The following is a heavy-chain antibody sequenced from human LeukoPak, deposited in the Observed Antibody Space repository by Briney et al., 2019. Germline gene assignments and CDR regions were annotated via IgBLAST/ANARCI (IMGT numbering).Heavy chain of an antibody. CDR1: GGSTSSHSFY. J-gene: IGHJ4*02. Sequence: SETLSLTCTVSGGSTSSHSFYWGWIRQPPGKGLEWIGSIYYGGSTYYNPSLKSRVTISVDTSKNQFSLKLNSVAAADMAVYYCTTPLHSSSWYGDYWGQGILVTVSS. V-gene: IGHV4-39*01. CDR2: IYYGGST. D-gene: IGHD6-13*01. CDR3: TTPLHSSSWYGDY.